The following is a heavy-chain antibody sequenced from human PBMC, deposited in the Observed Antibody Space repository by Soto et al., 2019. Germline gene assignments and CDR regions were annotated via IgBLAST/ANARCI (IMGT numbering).Heavy chain of an antibody. D-gene: IGHD3-22*01. J-gene: IGHJ4*02. CDR1: GFTFTTHA. Sequence: GASVKVSCKTSGFTFTTHAIHWLRQAPGQRFEWMGWINAGNGNTKYSQTFQDRITITRDTSANTAYMELSSLTFEDWAVYFCARRNSSGLIDHWGQGTLVTVSS. CDR2: INAGNGNT. V-gene: IGHV1-3*01. CDR3: ARRNSSGLIDH.